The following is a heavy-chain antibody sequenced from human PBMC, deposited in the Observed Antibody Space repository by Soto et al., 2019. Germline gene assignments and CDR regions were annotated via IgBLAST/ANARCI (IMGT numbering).Heavy chain of an antibody. J-gene: IGHJ4*02. D-gene: IGHD1-1*01. CDR3: VREMTGSTGDY. CDR2: ISTSNGDT. CDR1: GYSFINYA. Sequence: QVQLVQSGAEVKEPGASVRVSCRASGYSFINYAIFWVRQAPGQGLEWMGWISTSNGDTNYAQKFQGRISMTTDTSTSTAYVELRSLSYDDTAVYYCVREMTGSTGDYWGQGTLVTVSS. V-gene: IGHV1-18*01.